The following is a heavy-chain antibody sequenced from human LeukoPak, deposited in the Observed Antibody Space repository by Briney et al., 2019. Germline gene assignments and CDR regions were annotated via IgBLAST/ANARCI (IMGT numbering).Heavy chain of an antibody. CDR1: GLTFSNAW. D-gene: IGHD2-8*01. V-gene: IGHV3-15*01. J-gene: IGHJ4*02. Sequence: GESLKISCAVSGLTFSNAWMSWVRQAPGKGLEWVGRIKSKTDGGTTDYAAPVKGRFTISRDDSKNTLYLQMNSLKTEDRAVYYCTTLGYCTNGECYGFDYWGQGTLVPVSS. CDR3: TTLGYCTNGECYGFDY. CDR2: IKSKTDGGTT.